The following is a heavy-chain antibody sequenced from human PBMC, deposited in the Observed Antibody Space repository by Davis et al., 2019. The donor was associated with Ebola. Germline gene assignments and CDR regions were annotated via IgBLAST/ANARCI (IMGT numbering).Heavy chain of an antibody. CDR2: ISYDGSNK. CDR1: GFTFSSYG. D-gene: IGHD3-10*01. Sequence: PGGSLRLSCAASGFTFSSYGMHWVRQAPGKGLEWVAVISYDGSNKYYADSVKGRFTISRDNSKNTLYLQMNSLRAEDTAVYYCARDGGSAPWYFDYWGQGTLVTVSS. CDR3: ARDGGSAPWYFDY. V-gene: IGHV3-30*03. J-gene: IGHJ4*02.